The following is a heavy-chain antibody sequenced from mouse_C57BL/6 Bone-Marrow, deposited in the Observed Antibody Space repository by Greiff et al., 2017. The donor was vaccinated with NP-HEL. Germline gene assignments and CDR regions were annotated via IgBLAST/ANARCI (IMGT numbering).Heavy chain of an antibody. V-gene: IGHV5-17*01. D-gene: IGHD1-1*01. CDR3: ARNYYGSSSWFAY. CDR1: GFTFSDYG. CDR2: ISSGSSTI. Sequence: DVKLVESGGGLVKPGGSLKLSCAASGFTFSDYGMHWVRQAPEKGLEWVAYISSGSSTIYYADTVKGRFPISRDNAKNTLFLQMTSLRSEDTAMYYCARNYYGSSSWFAYWGQGTLVTVSA. J-gene: IGHJ3*01.